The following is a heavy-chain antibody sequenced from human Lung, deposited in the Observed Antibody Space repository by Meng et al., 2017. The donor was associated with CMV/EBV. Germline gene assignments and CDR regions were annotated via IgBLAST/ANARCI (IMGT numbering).Heavy chain of an antibody. D-gene: IGHD5-18*01. CDR3: AQTPRGYSYSYSAYYFAH. Sequence: GESLKISCAASGFTLKYYGMHWVRQAPGKGLEWVAFIHFDGSTEHYADSVTGRFTISRDNPKNMLYLQMSSLRADDTAVYFCAQTPRGYSYSYSAYYFAHWGPRTLVTVAS. V-gene: IGHV3-30*02. CDR1: GFTLKYYG. J-gene: IGHJ4*02. CDR2: IHFDGSTE.